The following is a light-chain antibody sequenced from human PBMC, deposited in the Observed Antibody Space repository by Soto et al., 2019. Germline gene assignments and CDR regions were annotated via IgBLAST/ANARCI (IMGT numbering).Light chain of an antibody. Sequence: AIQMTQSPSSLSASVGDRVTITCRASQGMRNDLGWYQQKPGKAPKLLVYAASSLQSGVPSRFSGSGSGIDFTLTISSLQPEDFATYYCLQDYNYPRTFGQGTKVEIK. CDR1: QGMRND. V-gene: IGKV1-6*01. CDR2: AAS. J-gene: IGKJ1*01. CDR3: LQDYNYPRT.